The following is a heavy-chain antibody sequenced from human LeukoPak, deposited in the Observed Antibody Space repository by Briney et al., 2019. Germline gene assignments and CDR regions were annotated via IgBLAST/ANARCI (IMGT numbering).Heavy chain of an antibody. CDR2: ITSDGSGT. CDR3: VRDSTFGVDY. CDR1: GFIFSDFY. V-gene: IGHV3-74*01. D-gene: IGHD3-10*01. J-gene: IGHJ4*02. Sequence: PGGSLRLSCEASGFIFSDFYMLWFRQSPGTGLVSVSRITSDGSGTTYADPVKGRFTISRDNAKNTLYLQMDSLRAEDTAVYYCVRDSTFGVDYWGQGTLVTVSS.